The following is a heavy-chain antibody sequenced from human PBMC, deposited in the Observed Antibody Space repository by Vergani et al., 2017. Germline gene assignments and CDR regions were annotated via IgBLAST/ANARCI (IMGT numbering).Heavy chain of an antibody. J-gene: IGHJ6*03. D-gene: IGHD6-13*01. V-gene: IGHV3-23*04. CDR1: GFTFSSYA. CDR2: ISGSGGST. Sequence: EVQLVESGGGLVQPGGSLRLSCAASGFTFSSYAMSWVRQAPGKGLEWVSAISGSGGSTYYADSVKGRFTISRDNSKNTLYLQMNSLRAEDTAVYYCAKDRHSSSWRYYYYYYYMDVWGQGTTVTVSS. CDR3: AKDRHSSSWRYYYYYYYMDV.